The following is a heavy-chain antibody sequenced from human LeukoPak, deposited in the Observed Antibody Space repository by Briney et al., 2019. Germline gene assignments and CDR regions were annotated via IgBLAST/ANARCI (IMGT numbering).Heavy chain of an antibody. CDR1: GGAVSSGTYY. V-gene: IGHV4-61*01. J-gene: IGHJ4*02. CDR3: ARDRVRGNSNPFFDY. D-gene: IGHD4-11*01. CDR2: IYYSGST. Sequence: SETRSLTCTVSGGAVSSGTYYWSWIRQPPGKGLEWIGYIYYSGSTNYNPSLKSRVTISVDTSKNQFSLKLNSVTAADTAVYYCARDRVRGNSNPFFDYWGQGTLVTVSS.